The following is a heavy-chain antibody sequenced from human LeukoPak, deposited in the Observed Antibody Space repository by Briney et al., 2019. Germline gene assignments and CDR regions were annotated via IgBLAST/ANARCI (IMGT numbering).Heavy chain of an antibody. D-gene: IGHD2-21*02. CDR1: GFTFSSYA. Sequence: GGSLRLSCAASGFTFSSYAMSWVRQAPGKGLEWVSAISGRGGSTYYADSVKGRFTISRDNSKNTLYLQMNSLRAEDTAVYYCAKGHIVVVTAIDYWGQGTLVTVSS. CDR2: ISGRGGST. V-gene: IGHV3-23*01. J-gene: IGHJ4*02. CDR3: AKGHIVVVTAIDY.